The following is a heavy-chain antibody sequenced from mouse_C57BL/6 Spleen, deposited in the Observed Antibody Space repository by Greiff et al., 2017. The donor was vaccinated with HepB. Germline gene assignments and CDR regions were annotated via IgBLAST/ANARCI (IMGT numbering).Heavy chain of an antibody. J-gene: IGHJ4*01. CDR2: IWRGGST. CDR3: AKTVDYEGYAMDY. Sequence: QVQLQQSGPGLVQPSQSLSITCTVSGFSLTSYGVHWVRQSPGKGLEWLGVIWRGGSTDYNASIMSRLSITKDNSKRQVFFKMNSLQADDTAIYYCAKTVDYEGYAMDYWGQVTSVTVSS. CDR1: GFSLTSYG. V-gene: IGHV2-5*01. D-gene: IGHD2-4*01.